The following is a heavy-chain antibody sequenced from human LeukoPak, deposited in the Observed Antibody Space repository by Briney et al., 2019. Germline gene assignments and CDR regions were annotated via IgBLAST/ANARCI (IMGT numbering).Heavy chain of an antibody. J-gene: IGHJ6*02. D-gene: IGHD7-27*01. CDR3: ARSGGWGSSYYYYYGMDV. Sequence: ASVKVSCKASGYTFTGYYMHWVRQAPGQGLEWMGWINPNSGGTNYAQKFQGRVTMTRDTSISTAYMELSRLRSDDTAVYYCARSGGWGSSYYYYYGMDVWGQGTTVTVPS. CDR2: INPNSGGT. CDR1: GYTFTGYY. V-gene: IGHV1-2*02.